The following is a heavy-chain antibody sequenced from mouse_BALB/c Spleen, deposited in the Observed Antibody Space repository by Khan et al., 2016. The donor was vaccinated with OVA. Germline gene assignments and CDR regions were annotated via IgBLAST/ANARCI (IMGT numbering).Heavy chain of an antibody. CDR1: GFTFSDYY. Sequence: EVELVEPGGGLVKPGGSLKLSCAASGFTFSDYYMYWVRQTPEKRLEWVATISDGGSYTYYPDSVKGRFTISRDDVKNNLYLEISSLESEDTAMYVCARGYDGDPFAYWGQRTLVTVSA. D-gene: IGHD2-13*01. CDR2: ISDGGSYT. V-gene: IGHV5-4*02. CDR3: ARGYDGDPFAY. J-gene: IGHJ3*01.